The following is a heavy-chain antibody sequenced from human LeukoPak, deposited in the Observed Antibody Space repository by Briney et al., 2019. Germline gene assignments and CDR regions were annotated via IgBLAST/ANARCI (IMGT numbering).Heavy chain of an antibody. CDR1: GGSMNSHH. V-gene: IGHV4-59*11. D-gene: IGHD5-18*01. Sequence: PSETLSLTCTVSGGSMNSHHWSWIRQPPGKGLEWIGYMLDTVTTKDNPSLKSRFTLSADTSKNQFSLRLTSMTAADTAVYYCATIKRGDIFGYFDFWGQGILVTVSS. CDR3: ATIKRGDIFGYFDF. CDR2: MLDTVTT. J-gene: IGHJ4*02.